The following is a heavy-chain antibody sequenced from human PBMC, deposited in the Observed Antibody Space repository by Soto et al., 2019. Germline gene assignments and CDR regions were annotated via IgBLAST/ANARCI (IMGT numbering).Heavy chain of an antibody. D-gene: IGHD5-18*01. V-gene: IGHV3-74*01. CDR3: AKREGNTYGLFH. J-gene: IGHJ4*02. CDR1: GFSLSSYW. CDR2: IKTDGSST. Sequence: EVQLVESGGGLVQPGGPLRLSCAASGFSLSSYWIHWVRQAPGKGLVWVSRIKTDGSSTDYADSVKGRFTISRDNAKNTLYLQMNSLRAEDTAVYYCAKREGNTYGLFHWGQGTLVTVSS.